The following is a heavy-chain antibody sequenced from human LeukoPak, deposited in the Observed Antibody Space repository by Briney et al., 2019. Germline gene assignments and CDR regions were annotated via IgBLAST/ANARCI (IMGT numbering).Heavy chain of an antibody. CDR1: GGSFSGYY. J-gene: IGHJ4*02. CDR3: ARLDGGSFDY. V-gene: IGHV4-34*01. Sequence: SETLSLTCAVYGGSFSGYYWSWIRQPPGKGLEWIGEINHSGSTNYNPSLKSRVTISVDTSKNQFSLKLSSVTAADTAVYYCARLDGGSFDYWGQGTLVTVSS. D-gene: IGHD3-10*01. CDR2: INHSGST.